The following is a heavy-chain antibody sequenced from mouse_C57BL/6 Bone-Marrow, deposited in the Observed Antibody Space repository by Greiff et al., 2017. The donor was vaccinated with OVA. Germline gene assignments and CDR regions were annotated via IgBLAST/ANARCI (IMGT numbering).Heavy chain of an antibody. V-gene: IGHV5-12*01. D-gene: IGHD2-10*02. J-gene: IGHJ4*01. CDR3: ARQLYGNRGGIYAMDY. CDR1: GFTFSDYY. Sequence: EVQRVESGGGLVQPGGSLKLSCAASGFTFSDYYMYWVRQTPEKRLEWVAYISNGGGSTYYPDTVKGRFTISRDNAKNTLYLQMSRLKSEDTAMYYCARQLYGNRGGIYAMDYWGQGTSVTVSS. CDR2: ISNGGGST.